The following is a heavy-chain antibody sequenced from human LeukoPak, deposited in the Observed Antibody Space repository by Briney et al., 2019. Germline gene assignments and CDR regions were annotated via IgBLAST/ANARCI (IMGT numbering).Heavy chain of an antibody. D-gene: IGHD1-14*01. V-gene: IGHV1-2*02. CDR2: INPNSGGT. Sequence: ASVKVSCKASGYTFTGYYMHWVRQAPGQGLEWMGWINPNSGGTNYAQKFQGRVTMTRDTSISTAYMELSRLRSDDTAVYYCARDKSGRGNLFYYRGQGTLVTVSS. J-gene: IGHJ4*02. CDR1: GYTFTGYY. CDR3: ARDKSGRGNLFYY.